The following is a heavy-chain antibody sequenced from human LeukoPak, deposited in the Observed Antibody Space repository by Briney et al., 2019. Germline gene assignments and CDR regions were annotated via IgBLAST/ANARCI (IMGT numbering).Heavy chain of an antibody. J-gene: IGHJ4*02. CDR2: IIPIFGTA. CDR1: GGTFSSYA. Sequence: SVKVSCKASGGTFSSYAISWVRQAPGQGLEWMGGIIPIFGTANYAQKFQGRVTITADKSTSTAYMELSSLRSEDTAVYYCVRGGILTGYNDYWGQGTLVTVSS. D-gene: IGHD3-9*01. CDR3: VRGGILTGYNDY. V-gene: IGHV1-69*06.